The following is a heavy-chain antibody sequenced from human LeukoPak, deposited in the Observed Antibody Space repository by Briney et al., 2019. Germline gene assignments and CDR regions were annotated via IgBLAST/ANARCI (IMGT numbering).Heavy chain of an antibody. CDR1: GYTFTGYY. CDR2: INPNGGGT. Sequence: ASVKVSCTASGYTFTGYYMHWVRQAPGQGLEWMGRINPNGGGTNYVQKFQGRVTMTRDTSISTAYMELSRLRSDDTAVYYCVLEVLSSGWVSWGQGTLVTVSS. V-gene: IGHV1-2*06. CDR3: VLEVLSSGWVS. D-gene: IGHD6-19*01. J-gene: IGHJ5*02.